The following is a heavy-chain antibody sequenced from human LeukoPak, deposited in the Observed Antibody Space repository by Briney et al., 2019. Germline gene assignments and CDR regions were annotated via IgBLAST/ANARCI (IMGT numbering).Heavy chain of an antibody. CDR1: GFTFSSYS. CDR3: ARGGYSYGPFDGDY. Sequence: GGSLRLSCAASGFTFSSYSMNWVRQAPGKGLEWVSSISSSSSCIYYADSVKGRFTISRDNAKNSLYLQMNSLRAEDTAVYYCARGGYSYGPFDGDYWGQGTLVTVSS. V-gene: IGHV3-21*01. CDR2: ISSSSSCI. J-gene: IGHJ4*02. D-gene: IGHD5-18*01.